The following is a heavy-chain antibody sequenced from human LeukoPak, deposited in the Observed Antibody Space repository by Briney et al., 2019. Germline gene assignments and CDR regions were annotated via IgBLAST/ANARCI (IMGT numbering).Heavy chain of an antibody. Sequence: SETLSLICTFSGGSITTFYWSWIRQPPGQRLEWIGYIHYTGSTNYNPSLKSRVTISIDTSKNRFSLKLSSVTAADTAVYYCAGQPATVVTGDVNFDYWGQGTLVTVSS. V-gene: IGHV4-59*13. J-gene: IGHJ4*02. CDR2: IHYTGST. CDR1: GGSITTFY. D-gene: IGHD4-23*01. CDR3: AGQPATVVTGDVNFDY.